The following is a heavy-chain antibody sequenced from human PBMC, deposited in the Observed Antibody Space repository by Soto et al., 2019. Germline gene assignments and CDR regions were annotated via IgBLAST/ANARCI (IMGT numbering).Heavy chain of an antibody. V-gene: IGHV1-2*04. Sequence: GASVKVSCKASGYTFTGYYMHWVRQAPGQGLEWMGWINPNSGGTNYAQKFQGWVTMTRDTSISTAYMELSRLRSDDTAVYYCARGLYCTNGVCPNRFDPWGQGTLVTVSS. J-gene: IGHJ5*02. CDR3: ARGLYCTNGVCPNRFDP. CDR1: GYTFTGYY. CDR2: INPNSGGT. D-gene: IGHD2-8*01.